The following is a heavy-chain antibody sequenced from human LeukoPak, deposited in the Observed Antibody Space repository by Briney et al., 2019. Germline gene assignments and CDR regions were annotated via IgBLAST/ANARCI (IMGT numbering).Heavy chain of an antibody. CDR3: AREPNSGYLRGGYYYCMDV. CDR1: GYTFTSYY. D-gene: IGHD5-12*01. V-gene: IGHV1-2*02. J-gene: IGHJ6*03. Sequence: ASVKVSCKASGYTFTSYYMHWVRQAPGQGLEWMGWINPNSGGTNYAQKFQGRVTMTGDTSISTAYMELSRLRSEDTAVYYCAREPNSGYLRGGYYYCMDVWGKGTTVTISS. CDR2: INPNSGGT.